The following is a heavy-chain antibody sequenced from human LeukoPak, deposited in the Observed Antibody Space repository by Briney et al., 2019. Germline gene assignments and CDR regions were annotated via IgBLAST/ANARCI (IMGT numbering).Heavy chain of an antibody. CDR1: GFTFSSYG. Sequence: PGRSLRLSCAASGFTFSSYGMHWVRQAPGKGLEWVAFISYDGSNKYYADSVKGRFTISRDNSKNTLYLQMNSLRAEDTAVYYCAKDPSTGGDGYYFDYWGQGILVTVSS. CDR3: AKDPSTGGDGYYFDY. CDR2: ISYDGSNK. D-gene: IGHD5-24*01. J-gene: IGHJ4*02. V-gene: IGHV3-30*18.